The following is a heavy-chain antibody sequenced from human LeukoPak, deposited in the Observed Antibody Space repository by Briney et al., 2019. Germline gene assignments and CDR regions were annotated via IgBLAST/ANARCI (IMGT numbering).Heavy chain of an antibody. CDR1: GFRVSKHY. V-gene: IGHV3-53*01. CDR2: IYSGGST. CDR3: ARGGILWELGFDI. J-gene: IGHJ3*02. Sequence: PVGSLRLSCAASGFRVSKHYMNCVRQAPGKCLDCVSVIYSGGSTYHADSVKGRFTISRDNSKNTLYLHMDRLRAEDTAVYYCARGGILWELGFDIWGQGTMVTVSS. D-gene: IGHD1-26*01.